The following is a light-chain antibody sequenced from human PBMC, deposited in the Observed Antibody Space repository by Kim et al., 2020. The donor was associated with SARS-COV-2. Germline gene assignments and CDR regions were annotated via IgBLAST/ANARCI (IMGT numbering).Light chain of an antibody. CDR3: CSYAGSYTYV. CDR2: DVS. J-gene: IGLJ1*01. Sequence: QSALTQPRSVSGSPGQSVTISCTGTSSDGGYNSVSWYQQHPGKAPKLMIYDVSKRPSGVPDRFSGSKSGNTASLTISGLQAEDEADYYCCSYAGSYTYVFGTGTKVTVL. V-gene: IGLV2-11*01. CDR1: SSDGGYNS.